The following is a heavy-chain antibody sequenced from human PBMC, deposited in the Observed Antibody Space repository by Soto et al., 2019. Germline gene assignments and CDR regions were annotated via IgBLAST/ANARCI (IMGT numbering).Heavy chain of an antibody. Sequence: EVQLVESGGGLVQPGRSLRLSCAASGFTIDDYAMHWVRQAPGKGLEWVSGISWNSGSIGYADSVKGRFTISRDNAKNSLYLQMNSLRAEDTALYYCAKDTSPSIAARGDYYGMDVWGQGTTVTVSS. D-gene: IGHD6-6*01. J-gene: IGHJ6*02. CDR3: AKDTSPSIAARGDYYGMDV. V-gene: IGHV3-9*01. CDR1: GFTIDDYA. CDR2: ISWNSGSI.